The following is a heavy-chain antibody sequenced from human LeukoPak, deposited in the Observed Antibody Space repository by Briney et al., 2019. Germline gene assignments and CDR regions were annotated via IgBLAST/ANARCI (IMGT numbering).Heavy chain of an antibody. CDR1: GFTFSSYS. CDR3: ARDEGGWFDP. V-gene: IGHV3-21*01. J-gene: IGHJ5*02. Sequence: PGGSLRLSCTASGFTFSSYSMNWVRQAPGKGLEWVSSISSSSTYIYYADSVKGRFTISRDNAKNTLYLQMNSLRAEDTAVYYCARDEGGWFDPWGQGTLVTVSS. CDR2: ISSSSTYI. D-gene: IGHD3-16*01.